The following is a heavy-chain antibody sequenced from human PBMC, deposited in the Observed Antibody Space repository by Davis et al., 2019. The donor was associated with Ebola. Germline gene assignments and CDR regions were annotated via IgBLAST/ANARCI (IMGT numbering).Heavy chain of an antibody. J-gene: IGHJ4*02. D-gene: IGHD6-13*01. CDR1: GFTFSNYA. Sequence: GESLKISCAASGFTFSNYAMSWVRQAPGQGLEWVSAISGSGSSTYYADSVKGRFTISRDNSKNALYLQVNILRAEDTAVYYCAKRVGYTFDYWGQGTLVTVSS. V-gene: IGHV3-23*01. CDR3: AKRVGYTFDY. CDR2: ISGSGSST.